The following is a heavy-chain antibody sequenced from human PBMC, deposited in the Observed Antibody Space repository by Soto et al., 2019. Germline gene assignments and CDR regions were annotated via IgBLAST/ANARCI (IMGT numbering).Heavy chain of an antibody. CDR2: IYYSGNT. Sequence: LQLQESGPGLVKPSETLSLTCTVSGGSISSSSYYWGWIRQPPGEGLEWIGTIYYSGNTYYNPSLKSRVTIAWETSKNQCSLKLSSVTAADTAVYYCAGHGPMTYNWNQLDDWGQATLVTVSS. V-gene: IGHV4-39*01. CDR3: AGHGPMTYNWNQLDD. J-gene: IGHJ4*02. D-gene: IGHD1-20*01. CDR1: GGSISSSSYY.